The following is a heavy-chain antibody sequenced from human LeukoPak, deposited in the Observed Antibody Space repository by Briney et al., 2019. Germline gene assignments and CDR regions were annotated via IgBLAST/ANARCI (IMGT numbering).Heavy chain of an antibody. CDR1: GYTFTSNA. CDR3: AIEIGTYYDFWSGYYNTRTFDY. CDR2: INTNTGNP. Sequence: GASVKVSCKASGYTFTSNAMNWVRQAPGQGLEWMGWINTNTGNPTYAQGFTGRFVFSLDTSVSTAYLQISSLKAEDTAVYYCAIEIGTYYDFWSGYYNTRTFDYWGQGTLVTVSS. D-gene: IGHD3-3*01. V-gene: IGHV7-4-1*02. J-gene: IGHJ4*02.